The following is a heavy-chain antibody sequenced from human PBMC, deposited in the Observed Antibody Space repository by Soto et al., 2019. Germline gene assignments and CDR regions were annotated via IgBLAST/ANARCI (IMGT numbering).Heavy chain of an antibody. CDR2: ISYDGSNK. V-gene: IGHV3-30-3*01. CDR1: GFAFSSYA. D-gene: IGHD3-16*02. CDR3: ARASDVWGSYRPPPLAYGMDV. J-gene: IGHJ6*02. Sequence: VQLVESGGGVVQPGRSLRLSCAASGFAFSSYAMHWVRQAPGKGLEWVAVISYDGSNKYYADSVKGRFTISRDNSKNTLYLQMNSLRAEDTAVYYCARASDVWGSYRPPPLAYGMDVWGQGTTVTVSS.